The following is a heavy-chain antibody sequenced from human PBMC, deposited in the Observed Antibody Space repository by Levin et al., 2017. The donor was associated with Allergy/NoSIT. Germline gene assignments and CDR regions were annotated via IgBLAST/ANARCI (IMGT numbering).Heavy chain of an antibody. D-gene: IGHD5-12*01. CDR2: INPSGGRT. V-gene: IGHV1-46*01. Sequence: ASVKVSCKASGYTFTTYYIHWVRQAPGQGLEWMGEINPSGGRTTYVKKFQGRVTMTRDTPTTTVYMEMSSLRSDDTAVYYCARGSPIVETIGEAFDIWGQGTMVTVSS. CDR3: ARGSPIVETIGEAFDI. CDR1: GYTFTTYY. J-gene: IGHJ3*02.